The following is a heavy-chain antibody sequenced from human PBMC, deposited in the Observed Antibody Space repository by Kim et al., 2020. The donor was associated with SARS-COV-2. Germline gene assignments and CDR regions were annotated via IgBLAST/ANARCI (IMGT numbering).Heavy chain of an antibody. CDR3: AIPIWFGEFIAVDDWYFAL. CDR1: GYSFTSYW. D-gene: IGHD3-10*01. V-gene: IGHV5-10-1*01. CDR2: IDPSDSYT. J-gene: IGHJ2*01. Sequence: GESLKISCKGSGYSFTSYWISWVRQMPGKGLEWMGRIDPSDSYTNYSPSFQGHVTISADKSISTAYLQWSSLKASDTAMYYCAIPIWFGEFIAVDDWYFALWGRGTLVTVSS.